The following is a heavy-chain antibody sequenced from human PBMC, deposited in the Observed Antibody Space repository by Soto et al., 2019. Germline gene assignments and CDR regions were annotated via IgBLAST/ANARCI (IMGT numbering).Heavy chain of an antibody. CDR3: AHRVGLQGNWNGGYFDF. J-gene: IGHJ4*02. CDR2: IYWDDDK. Sequence: QITLKESGPTRVRPTQTLTLTCTFSGFSLSTGGVGVGWIRQSPGKALEELALIYWDDDKRYSPSLKSRRTITKDTSNNQVVLTMTNMDPVDTGTYYCAHRVGLQGNWNGGYFDFWGQGALVTVSS. D-gene: IGHD1-1*01. V-gene: IGHV2-5*02. CDR1: GFSLSTGGVG.